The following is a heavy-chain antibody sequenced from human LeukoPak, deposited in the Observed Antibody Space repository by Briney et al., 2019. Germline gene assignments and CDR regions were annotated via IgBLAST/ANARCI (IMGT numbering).Heavy chain of an antibody. CDR2: ISSSSSYI. Sequence: PGGSLRLSCAASGFTFSSYSMNWVGQAPGKGLEWVSSISSSSSYIYYADLVKGRFTISRDNAKNSLYLQMNSLRAEDTAVYYCARTLGIAAPVYFDYWGQGTLVTVSS. J-gene: IGHJ4*02. D-gene: IGHD6-6*01. CDR3: ARTLGIAAPVYFDY. CDR1: GFTFSSYS. V-gene: IGHV3-21*01.